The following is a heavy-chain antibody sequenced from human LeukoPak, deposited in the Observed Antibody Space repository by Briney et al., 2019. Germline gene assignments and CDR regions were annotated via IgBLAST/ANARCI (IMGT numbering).Heavy chain of an antibody. CDR3: ARLGRYDYVWGTPDY. CDR1: GYSISSGYY. J-gene: IGHJ4*02. CDR2: IYHSGST. D-gene: IGHD3-16*01. V-gene: IGHV4-38-2*02. Sequence: SETLSLTCTVSGYSISSGYYWGWIRQPPGKGLEWIGSIYHSGSTYYNPSLKSRVTISVDTSKNQFSLKLSSVTAADTAVYYCARLGRYDYVWGTPDYWGQGTLVTVSS.